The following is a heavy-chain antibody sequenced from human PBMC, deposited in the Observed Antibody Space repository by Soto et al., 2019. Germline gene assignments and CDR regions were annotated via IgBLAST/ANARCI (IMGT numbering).Heavy chain of an antibody. D-gene: IGHD1-7*01. V-gene: IGHV1-69*13. Sequence: SVKVSCKTSGGTFSSYAISWVRQAPGQGLEWMGGIIPAFGTVHYAQKFQGRVTITADESTSTAYMEPTSLRSVDTAVYFCARVRRTTVARRDWFDPWGQGTLVTVSS. CDR2: IIPAFGTV. J-gene: IGHJ5*02. CDR1: GGTFSSYA. CDR3: ARVRRTTVARRDWFDP.